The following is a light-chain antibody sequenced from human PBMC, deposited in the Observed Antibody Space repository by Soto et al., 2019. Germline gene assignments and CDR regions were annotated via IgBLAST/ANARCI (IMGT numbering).Light chain of an antibody. CDR3: QQYPSFSRT. V-gene: IGKV1-5*03. J-gene: IGKJ1*01. CDR2: KAS. Sequence: QITQSPSTRSASVGDRVTIRFRASQSISNYLAWYQQKPGKAPKLLIYKASNLDSGVPSRFSGSGSGTEFTLTISSLQPDDFATYYCQQYPSFSRTFGQGTKVDI. CDR1: QSISNY.